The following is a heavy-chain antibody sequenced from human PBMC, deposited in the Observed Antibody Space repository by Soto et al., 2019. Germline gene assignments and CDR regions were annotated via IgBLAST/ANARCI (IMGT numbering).Heavy chain of an antibody. CDR1: GFSFSTW. J-gene: IGHJ4*02. CDR2: INSDGSSI. D-gene: IGHD5-12*01. CDR3: TRGASGYGNFDY. Sequence: EVHLVESGGGVVQPGGSLRLSCAASGFSFSTWTHWVRQAPGKGLVWLSRINSDGSSISYADSVKGRFFVSRDNAKNTLYLQINSLTAEDTAVYYCTRGASGYGNFDYWGQGVLLTVSS. V-gene: IGHV3-74*01.